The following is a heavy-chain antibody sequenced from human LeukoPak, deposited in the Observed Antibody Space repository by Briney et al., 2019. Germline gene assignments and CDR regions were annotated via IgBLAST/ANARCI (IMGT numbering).Heavy chain of an antibody. D-gene: IGHD3-3*01. J-gene: IGHJ6*03. V-gene: IGHV4-39*07. CDR1: GGSISSSSYY. CDR2: IYYSGST. CDR3: ARSFWSGYYTSYYYYYYMDV. Sequence: SDTLSLLCTVSGGSISSSSYYWGWVCQPPGKGLEWIGSIYYSGSTYYNPSLKSRVTISVDTSKNQFSLKLSSVTAADTAVYYCARSFWSGYYTSYYYYYYMDVWGKGTTVTVSS.